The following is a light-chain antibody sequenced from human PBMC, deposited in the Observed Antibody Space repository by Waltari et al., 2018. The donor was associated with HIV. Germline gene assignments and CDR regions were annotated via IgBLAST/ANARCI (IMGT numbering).Light chain of an antibody. J-gene: IGLJ2*01. CDR3: CTYADGNKLR. V-gene: IGLV2-23*02. CDR1: NRDVASYKL. Sequence: ALTQPASVSGSSGQAITISCTCTNRDVASYKLLSWYQQHPGKAPKLMIYEVSERPPGVSNHLARYKSGNTVSLTSSRLQADDEADYYCCTYADGNKLRFAGGTILTV. CDR2: EVS.